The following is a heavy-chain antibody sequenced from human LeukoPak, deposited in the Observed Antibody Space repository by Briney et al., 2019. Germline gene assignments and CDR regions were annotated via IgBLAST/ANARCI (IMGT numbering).Heavy chain of an antibody. V-gene: IGHV3-33*01. CDR3: ARDSDSSDYFDY. J-gene: IGHJ4*02. D-gene: IGHD3-22*01. CDR2: IWYDGSNK. Sequence: GGSLRLSCAASGFTFSSYGMPWVRQAPGKGLEWVAVIWYDGSNKYYADSVKGRFTISRDNSKNTPYLQMNSLRAEDTAVYYCARDSDSSDYFDYWGQGTLVTVSS. CDR1: GFTFSSYG.